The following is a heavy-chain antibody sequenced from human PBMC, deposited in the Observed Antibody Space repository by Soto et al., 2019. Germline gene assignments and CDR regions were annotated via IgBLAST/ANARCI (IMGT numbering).Heavy chain of an antibody. CDR1: GFTFSSYW. Sequence: EVQLVESGGGLVQPGGSLRLSCAASGFTFSSYWMHWVRQAPGKGLVWVSRINSDGSSTSYADSVKGRFTISRDNAKNTLYLQMHSLRAEDMAVYYCASSTMTPFDYWGQGTLVTVSS. J-gene: IGHJ4*02. CDR3: ASSTMTPFDY. V-gene: IGHV3-74*01. CDR2: INSDGSST. D-gene: IGHD3-3*01.